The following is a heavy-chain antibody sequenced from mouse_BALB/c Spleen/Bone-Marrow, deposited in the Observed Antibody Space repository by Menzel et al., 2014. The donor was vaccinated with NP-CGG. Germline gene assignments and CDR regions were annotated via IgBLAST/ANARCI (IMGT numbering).Heavy chain of an antibody. V-gene: IGHV2-9*02. Sequence: VKLQESGPGLVAPSQSLSITCAVSGFSLTNYGVHWVRQPPGKGLEWLGVIWAGGSTNYNSTLMSRLSISKDNSKSXVVVKMSSLQTDDAAMYYCARDQGGYGYAMDYWGQGASGAVSS. D-gene: IGHD2-14*01. CDR1: GFSLTNYG. CDR3: ARDQGGYGYAMDY. CDR2: IWAGGST. J-gene: IGHJ4*01.